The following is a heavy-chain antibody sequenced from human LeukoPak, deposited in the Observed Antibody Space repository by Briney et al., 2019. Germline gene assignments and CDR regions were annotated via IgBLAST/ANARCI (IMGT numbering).Heavy chain of an antibody. J-gene: IGHJ4*02. CDR3: ARAGGWNDDAGFHLYYFDY. CDR2: ISAHNGDT. CDR1: GFTFSGYG. V-gene: IGHV1-18*01. Sequence: ASVKVSCKTSGFTFSGYGFNWVRQAPGQGLEWMGWISAHNGDTKYAQKFQDRVTMTTVASTTTAYMELRSLRSDDTALYYCARAGGWNDDAGFHLYYFDYWGQGTLVTVSS. D-gene: IGHD4-23*01.